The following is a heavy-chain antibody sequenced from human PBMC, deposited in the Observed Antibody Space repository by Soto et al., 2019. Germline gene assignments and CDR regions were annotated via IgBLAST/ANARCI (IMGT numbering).Heavy chain of an antibody. V-gene: IGHV4-39*01. D-gene: IGHD6-13*01. J-gene: IGHJ5*02. CDR1: GGSISSSSYF. Sequence: SETLSLTCTVSGGSISSSSYFWGWIRQPPGKGLEWIGSIYYSGGTYYNPSLKSRVTISVDTSKNQFSLKLSSVTAADTAVYYCARGRRWYYQINWFDPWGQGTLVTVSS. CDR3: ARGRRWYYQINWFDP. CDR2: IYYSGGT.